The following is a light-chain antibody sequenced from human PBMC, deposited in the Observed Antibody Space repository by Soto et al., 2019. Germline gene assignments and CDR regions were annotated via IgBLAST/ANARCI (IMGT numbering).Light chain of an antibody. CDR2: AAA. V-gene: IGKV1-8*01. Sequence: AIRMTQSPSSFSASTGDRVTITCRASQGISSYLAWYQQKPGKAPKLLIYAAATLQRGAPSRFSASGSGTDFTLTISRLQSEDFATYYCKQYLSYPYTFGQGTKLEI. J-gene: IGKJ2*01. CDR1: QGISSY. CDR3: KQYLSYPYT.